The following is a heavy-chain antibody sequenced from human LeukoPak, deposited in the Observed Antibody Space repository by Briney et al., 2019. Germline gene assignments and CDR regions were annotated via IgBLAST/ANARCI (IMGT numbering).Heavy chain of an antibody. V-gene: IGHV4-34*01. Sequence: SETLSLTCAVYGGSFSGYYWSWIRQPPGKGLGWIGEINHSGSTNYNPSLKSRVTISVDTSKNQFSLKLSSVTAADTAVYYCARDVGSGSNDAFDIWGQGTMVTVSS. CDR2: INHSGST. D-gene: IGHD3-3*01. CDR3: ARDVGSGSNDAFDI. J-gene: IGHJ3*02. CDR1: GGSFSGYY.